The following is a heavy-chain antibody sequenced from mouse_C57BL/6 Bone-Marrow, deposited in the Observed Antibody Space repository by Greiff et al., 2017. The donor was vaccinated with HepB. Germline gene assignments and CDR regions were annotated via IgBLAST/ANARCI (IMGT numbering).Heavy chain of an antibody. J-gene: IGHJ3*01. CDR3: TRVYYDYDGAFAY. V-gene: IGHV6-3*01. Sequence: EVKLVESGGGLVQPGGSMKLSCVASGFTFSNYWMNWVRQSPEKGLEWVAQIRLKSDNYATHYAESVKGRFTISRDDSKSSVYLQMNNLRAEDTGIYYCTRVYYDYDGAFAYWGQGTLVTVSA. CDR1: GFTFSNYW. D-gene: IGHD2-4*01. CDR2: IRLKSDNYAT.